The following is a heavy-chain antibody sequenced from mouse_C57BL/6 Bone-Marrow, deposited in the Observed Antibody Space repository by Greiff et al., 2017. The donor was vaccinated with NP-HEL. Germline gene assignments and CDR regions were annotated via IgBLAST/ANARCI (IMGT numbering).Heavy chain of an antibody. Sequence: QVQLQQPGAELVKPGASVKMSCKASGYTFTSYWITWVKQRPGQGLEWIGDIYPGSGSTNYNEKFKSKATLTVDTSSSTAYMQLSSLTSEDSAVYYCARNVLRYGVYAMDDWGQGTSVTVSS. D-gene: IGHD1-1*01. J-gene: IGHJ4*01. CDR3: ARNVLRYGVYAMDD. CDR2: IYPGSGST. V-gene: IGHV1-55*01. CDR1: GYTFTSYW.